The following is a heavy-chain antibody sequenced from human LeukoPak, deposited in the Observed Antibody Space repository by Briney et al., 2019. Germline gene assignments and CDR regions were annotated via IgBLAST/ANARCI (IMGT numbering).Heavy chain of an antibody. Sequence: GGSLRLSCAASGFTFSSYAMSWVRQAPGKGLGWLSAISGSGASTHYADSVRGRFTISRDNSKSTLYLQMNSLRADDTAVYYCTKEDPRFDPWGQGTLVTVSS. CDR2: ISGSGAST. V-gene: IGHV3-23*01. CDR1: GFTFSSYA. J-gene: IGHJ5*02. CDR3: TKEDPRFDP.